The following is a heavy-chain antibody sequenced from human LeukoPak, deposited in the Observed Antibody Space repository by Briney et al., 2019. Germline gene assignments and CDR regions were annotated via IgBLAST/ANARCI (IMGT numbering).Heavy chain of an antibody. V-gene: IGHV3-48*03. CDR3: ARASGSASHSGDY. CDR1: GFTFSSYE. CDR2: ISSSGSTI. J-gene: IGHJ4*02. Sequence: GGSLRLSXAASGFTFSSYEMNWVRQAPGKGLEWVSYISSSGSTIYYADSVKGRFTISRDNAKNSLYLQMNSLRAEDTAVYYCARASGSASHSGDYWGQGTLVTVSS. D-gene: IGHD3-10*01.